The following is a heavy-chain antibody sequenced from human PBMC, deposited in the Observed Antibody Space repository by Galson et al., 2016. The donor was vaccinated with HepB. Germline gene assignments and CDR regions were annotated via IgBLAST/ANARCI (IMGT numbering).Heavy chain of an antibody. CDR1: GGSISSATW. CDR2: ISLGGRT. D-gene: IGHD5-12*01. J-gene: IGHJ4*02. CDR3: ARHLATAGTRCFDY. Sequence: SETLSLTCDVLGGSISSATWWSWVRQPPGKGLEWIGEISLGGRTHYNPSLESRITVSIANSNNRFSLHLNSATAADTAVDYCARHLATAGTRCFDYWGQGTQVTVSS. V-gene: IGHV4-4*02.